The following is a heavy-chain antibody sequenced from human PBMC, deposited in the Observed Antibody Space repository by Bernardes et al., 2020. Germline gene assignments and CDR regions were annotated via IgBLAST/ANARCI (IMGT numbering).Heavy chain of an antibody. Sequence: GGSLRLSCAASGFTFSGYWMHWVRQTPGKGLVWVFRISTDGATTRYADSVKGRFTISRDNAENTVYLQMNSLRDEDTAVYYCARGSGYYYFDYWGQGTLVTVSS. CDR1: GFTFSGYW. CDR3: ARGSGYYYFDY. CDR2: ISTDGATT. J-gene: IGHJ4*02. V-gene: IGHV3-74*01. D-gene: IGHD6-19*01.